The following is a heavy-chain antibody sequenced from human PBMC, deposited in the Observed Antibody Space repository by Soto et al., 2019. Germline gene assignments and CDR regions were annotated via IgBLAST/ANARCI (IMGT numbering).Heavy chain of an antibody. CDR2: IYYSGNT. D-gene: IGHD4-17*01. CDR1: GGSISSGDYS. V-gene: IGHV4-30-4*01. CDR3: ARAMTIVTTEYLDP. J-gene: IGHJ5*02. Sequence: QVQLQESGPGLVKPSQTLSLICTVSGGSISSGDYSWSWIRQPPGKGLEWIGYIYYSGNTYYNPSLKSRLTMSLDTSKNQFSLKLSSVTAADTAVYYCARAMTIVTTEYLDPWGQGTLVTVSS.